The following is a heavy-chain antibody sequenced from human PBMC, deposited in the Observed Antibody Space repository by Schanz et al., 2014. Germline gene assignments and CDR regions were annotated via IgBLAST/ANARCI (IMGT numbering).Heavy chain of an antibody. D-gene: IGHD6-6*01. CDR1: GGTFSTYP. CDR2: INPSGGST. J-gene: IGHJ4*02. V-gene: IGHV1-46*03. Sequence: QVQLVQSGAEVKKPGSSMKVSCKASGGTFSTYPINWLRQAPGQGLEWMGIINPSGGSTRYGQKFQGRITVTTDTSTSTVYLELSSLRSDDTAVYYCGRGFSRSYIDFWGQGTLITVAS. CDR3: GRGFSRSYIDF.